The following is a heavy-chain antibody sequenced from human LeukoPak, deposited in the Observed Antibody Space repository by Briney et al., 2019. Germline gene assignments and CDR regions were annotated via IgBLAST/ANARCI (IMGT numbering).Heavy chain of an antibody. Sequence: SGPTLVKLTHTLTLTCNFSDFSLSTFGVGVGWIRQPPGKALEWLALIYWDDDKRYSPSLESRLTITKDTAKEQVVVTMTNVDPVDTATYYCVHRSRGYCSSSSCNGGNYFDYWGQGIPVTVSS. D-gene: IGHD2-2*01. CDR3: VHRSRGYCSSSSCNGGNYFDY. CDR1: DFSLSTFGVG. J-gene: IGHJ4*02. CDR2: IYWDDDK. V-gene: IGHV2-5*02.